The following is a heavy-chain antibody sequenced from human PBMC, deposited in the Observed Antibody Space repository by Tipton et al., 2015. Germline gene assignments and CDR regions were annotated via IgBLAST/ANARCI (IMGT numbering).Heavy chain of an antibody. D-gene: IGHD2-2*01. CDR3: AKVYRSHSSTLDH. CDR2: INPDGTST. Sequence: GSLRLSCAASGFTFNTHWMNWVRQAPGKGLEWISRINPDGTSTAYADSVRGRFTISRDNSKNMVYLQMNSPRGEATAVYFCAKVYRSHSSTLDHWGQGILVTVSS. V-gene: IGHV3-74*03. CDR1: GFTFNTHW. J-gene: IGHJ4*02.